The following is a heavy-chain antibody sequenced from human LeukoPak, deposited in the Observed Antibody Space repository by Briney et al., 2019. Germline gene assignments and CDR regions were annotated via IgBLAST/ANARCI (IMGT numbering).Heavy chain of an antibody. J-gene: IGHJ4*02. D-gene: IGHD1-26*01. CDR2: IIPIFGTA. Sequence: GASVKVSCKASGGTFSSYAISWVRQAPGQGLEWMGGIIPIFGTANYAQKFQGRVTITADESTSTAYMELSSLRSEDTAVYYCARGTPARIGDYDYWGQGTLVTVSS. V-gene: IGHV1-69*13. CDR3: ARGTPARIGDYDY. CDR1: GGTFSSYA.